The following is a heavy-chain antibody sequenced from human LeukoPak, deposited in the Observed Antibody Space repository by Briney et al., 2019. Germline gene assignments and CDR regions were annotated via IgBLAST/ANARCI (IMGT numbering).Heavy chain of an antibody. CDR2: INEDGSEK. D-gene: IGHD7-27*01. J-gene: IGHJ4*02. Sequence: GGSLRLSCAASGFTFGSYWMSWVRQAPGKGLEWVANINEDGSEKYHVDSAKGRFTISRDNAKNSLYLQMDSLTAADTAVYYCARASDVGTIDYWGQGTLVTVSS. CDR1: GFTFGSYW. CDR3: ARASDVGTIDY. V-gene: IGHV3-7*04.